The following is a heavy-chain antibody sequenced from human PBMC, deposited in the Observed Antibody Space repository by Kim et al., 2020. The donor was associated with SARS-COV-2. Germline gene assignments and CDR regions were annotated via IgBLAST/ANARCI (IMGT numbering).Heavy chain of an antibody. J-gene: IGHJ3*02. CDR3: ARDRGYSGDESDAFDI. D-gene: IGHD5-12*01. CDR1: GFTFSSYS. Sequence: GGSLRLSCAASGFTFSSYSMNWVRQAPGKGLEWVSSISSSSSYIYYADSVKGRFTISRDNATNSLYLQMNSLRAEDTAVYYCARDRGYSGDESDAFDIWGQGTMVPVSS. CDR2: ISSSSSYI. V-gene: IGHV3-21*01.